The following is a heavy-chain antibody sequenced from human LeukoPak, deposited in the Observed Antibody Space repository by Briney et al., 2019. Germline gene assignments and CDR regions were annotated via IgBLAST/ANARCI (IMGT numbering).Heavy chain of an antibody. V-gene: IGHV5-51*01. CDR2: IYPGDSDT. CDR3: ARRGCIGGSCYAY. J-gene: IGHJ4*02. CDR1: GYSFSNDW. D-gene: IGHD2-15*01. Sequence: GESLKISCKGSGYSFSNDWIGWLRQMPGKGLEWMGIIYPGDSDTGYSPSFQGQVTMSADKSISTAFLQWSSLEASDTAMYYCARRGCIGGSCYAYWGQGTLVTVSS.